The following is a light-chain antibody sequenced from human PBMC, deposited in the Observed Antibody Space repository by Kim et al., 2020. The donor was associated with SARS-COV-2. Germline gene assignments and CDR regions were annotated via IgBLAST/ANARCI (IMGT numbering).Light chain of an antibody. V-gene: IGKV1-33*01. Sequence: DIQMTQSPSSLSASVGDRVSITCQASEDINIYLNWYQQKPGKAPKRLIYDGSNLETGVPSRFSGSGSGTDFTFIINSLQPEDIGTYYCQRYDSLPLTFGGGTKVDIK. J-gene: IGKJ4*01. CDR2: DGS. CDR3: QRYDSLPLT. CDR1: EDINIY.